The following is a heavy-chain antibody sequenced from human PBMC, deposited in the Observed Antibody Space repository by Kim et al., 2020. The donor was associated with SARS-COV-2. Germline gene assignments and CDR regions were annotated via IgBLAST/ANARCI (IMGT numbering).Heavy chain of an antibody. J-gene: IGHJ6*02. CDR3: AREGYSSGWDPYGMDV. V-gene: IGHV3-13*01. CDR2: IGTAGDT. CDR1: GVTFTSYA. Sequence: GGSLRLSCVASGVTFTSYAMSWVRQAPGKGLEWVSAIGTAGDTYYPGSVKGRFTISRENAKNSLYLQMNSLRAGDTAVYYCAREGYSSGWDPYGMDVWGQGTTVTVSS. D-gene: IGHD6-19*01.